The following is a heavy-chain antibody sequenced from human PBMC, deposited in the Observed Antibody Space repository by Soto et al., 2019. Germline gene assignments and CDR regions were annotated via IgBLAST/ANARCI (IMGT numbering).Heavy chain of an antibody. J-gene: IGHJ6*02. CDR2: INHSGST. D-gene: IGHD3-22*01. V-gene: IGHV4-34*01. CDR1: GGSFRGFY. Sequence: SETLSLTRAVYGGSFRGFYWGWIPQPPGEGLEWIGEINHSGSTNYNPSLKSRVTISVDTSKNQFSLELSSVTAADTAVYYCARGPMIVVVIPYYYYGMDVWGQGTTVTVSS. CDR3: ARGPMIVVVIPYYYYGMDV.